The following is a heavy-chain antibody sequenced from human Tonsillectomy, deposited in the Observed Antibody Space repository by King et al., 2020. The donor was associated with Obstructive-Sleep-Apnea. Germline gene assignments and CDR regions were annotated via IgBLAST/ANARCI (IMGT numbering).Heavy chain of an antibody. J-gene: IGHJ3*02. Sequence: QLVQSGAEVKKPGASVKVSCKSSGYIFTGYYMYWVRQTPGQGLEWMGWINPNSGGTNYAQKFQGRVTMTRDTAISRAYMELSRLRSDDTAVYYWATSLLVVGATGGPGFAFDIWGQGTMVTVAS. CDR3: ATSLLVVGATGGPGFAFDI. CDR2: INPNSGGT. V-gene: IGHV1-2*02. CDR1: GYIFTGYY. D-gene: IGHD1-26*01.